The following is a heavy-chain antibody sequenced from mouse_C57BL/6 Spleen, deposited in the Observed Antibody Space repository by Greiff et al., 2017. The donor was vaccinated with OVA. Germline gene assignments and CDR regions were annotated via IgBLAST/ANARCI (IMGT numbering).Heavy chain of an antibody. J-gene: IGHJ2*01. V-gene: IGHV1-82*01. CDR3: ARHYYGSSYEDYFDY. CDR1: GYAFSSSW. D-gene: IGHD1-1*01. CDR2: IYPGDGDT. Sequence: QVQLQQSGPELVKPGASVKISCKASGYAFSSSWMNWVKQRPGKGLEWIGRIYPGDGDTNYNGKFKGKATLTADKSSSTAYMQLSSLTSEDSAVYFCARHYYGSSYEDYFDYWGQGTTLTVSS.